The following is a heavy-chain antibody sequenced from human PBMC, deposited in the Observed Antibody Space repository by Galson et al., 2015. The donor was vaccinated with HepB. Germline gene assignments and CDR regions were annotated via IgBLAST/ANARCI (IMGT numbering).Heavy chain of an antibody. D-gene: IGHD6-19*01. Sequence: QSGAEVKKPGESLRISCQGSGYNFTNYWVTWVRQMPGEGLEWMGKIDPVDSYTNYSPSFQGHVTISTDKSISTAYLQWSSLKASDTAMYCCARQAIGYSSRGDGFDLWGQGTLVTLSS. CDR1: GYNFTNYW. CDR2: IDPVDSYT. CDR3: ARQAIGYSSRGDGFDL. V-gene: IGHV5-10-1*01. J-gene: IGHJ3*01.